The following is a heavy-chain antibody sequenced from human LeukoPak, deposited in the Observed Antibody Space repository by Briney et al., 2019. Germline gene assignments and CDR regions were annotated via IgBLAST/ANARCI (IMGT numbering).Heavy chain of an antibody. Sequence: ASVKVSCKASGYTFTSYYMHWVRQAPGQGLEWMGIINPSGGSTSYAQKFQGRVTMTRDTSISTAYMELSRLRSDDTAVYYCARETFNWFDPWGQGTLVTVSS. CDR2: INPSGGST. CDR1: GYTFTSYY. V-gene: IGHV1-46*01. J-gene: IGHJ5*02. CDR3: ARETFNWFDP.